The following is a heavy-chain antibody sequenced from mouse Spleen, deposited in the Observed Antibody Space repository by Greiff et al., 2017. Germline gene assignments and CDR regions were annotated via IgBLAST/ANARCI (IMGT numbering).Heavy chain of an antibody. Sequence: VKLMESGPGLVAPSQSLSITCTVSGFSLSRYSVHWVRQPPGKGLEWLGMIWGSGSTDYNSALKSRLSISKDNSKSQVFLKMNSLQTDDTAMYYCARNWGYLYFDYWGQGTTLTVSS. CDR1: GFSLSRYS. V-gene: IGHV2-6-4*01. J-gene: IGHJ2*01. CDR3: ARNWGYLYFDY. CDR2: IWGSGST.